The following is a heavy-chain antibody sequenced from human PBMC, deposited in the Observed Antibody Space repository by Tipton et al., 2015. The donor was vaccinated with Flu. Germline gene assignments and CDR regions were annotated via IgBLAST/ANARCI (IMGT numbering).Heavy chain of an antibody. Sequence: QLVQSGAEVRKPGASVKVSCKASGYTFTGYYMHWVPQAPGQGLEWMGWINSNSGGTNYAQKFQGRVTMTRDTSISTAYMELSRLRSDDTAVYYCARVYYYDSSGYYRPTYVDYWGQGTLVTVSS. V-gene: IGHV1-2*02. CDR3: ARVYYYDSSGYYRPTYVDY. D-gene: IGHD3-22*01. J-gene: IGHJ4*02. CDR1: GYTFTGYY. CDR2: INSNSGGT.